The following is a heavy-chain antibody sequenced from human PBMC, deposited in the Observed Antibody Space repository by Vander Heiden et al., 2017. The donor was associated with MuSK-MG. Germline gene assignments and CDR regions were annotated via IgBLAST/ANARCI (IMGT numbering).Heavy chain of an antibody. CDR3: AIASYRGRWKDFQH. D-gene: IGHD5-12*01. CDR2: INHSGST. J-gene: IGHJ1*01. V-gene: IGHV4-34*01. Sequence: QVQLQQWGAGLLKPSETLSLTCAVYGGSFSGYYWSWIRQPPGKGLEWIGEINHSGSTNYNPALKSRVTISVDTSKNQLSLKLRSVTAAETAVYYFAIASYRGRWKDFQHWGQGTMVTVYS. CDR1: GGSFSGYY.